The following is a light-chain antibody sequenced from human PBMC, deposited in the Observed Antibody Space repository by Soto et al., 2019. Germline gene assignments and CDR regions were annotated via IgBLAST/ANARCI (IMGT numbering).Light chain of an antibody. CDR1: HGISSD. CDR3: QQLNSYPLT. CDR2: AAS. V-gene: IGKV1-9*01. J-gene: IGKJ4*01. Sequence: DIQLTQSPSFLSASVGDRVTIAYRASHGISSDLGWYQQKPGIAPHLLIYAASTLQSGVPSRFSGSGSGTEFTLTISSLQPEDFATYYCQQLNSYPLTFGGGTKVEIK.